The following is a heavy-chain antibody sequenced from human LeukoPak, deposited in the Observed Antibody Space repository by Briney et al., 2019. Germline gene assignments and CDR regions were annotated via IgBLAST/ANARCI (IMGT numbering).Heavy chain of an antibody. Sequence: SETLSLTCAVSGYSISSGYYWGWIRQPPGKGLEWIGSIYHSGSTYYNPSLKSRVTISVDTSKNQFSLKLSSETAADTAVYYCASTYCSSTSCSLNAFDIWGQGTMVTVSS. CDR1: GYSISSGYY. J-gene: IGHJ3*02. CDR3: ASTYCSSTSCSLNAFDI. V-gene: IGHV4-38-2*01. D-gene: IGHD2-2*01. CDR2: IYHSGST.